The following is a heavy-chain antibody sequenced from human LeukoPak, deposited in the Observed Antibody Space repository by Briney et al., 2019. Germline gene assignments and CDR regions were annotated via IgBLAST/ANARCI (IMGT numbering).Heavy chain of an antibody. J-gene: IGHJ4*02. CDR2: IHSSGSTI. V-gene: IGHV3-48*03. CDR1: GFTISSYE. CDR3: VRDKSGCCFDY. Sequence: GGSLRLPCVASGFTISSYEMNWVRQAPGKGLEWISYIHSSGSTIYYADSVKGRFTISRDNAKNSLYLQMNSLRAEDTAVYYCVRDKSGCCFDYWGQGTLVTVSS. D-gene: IGHD1-26*01.